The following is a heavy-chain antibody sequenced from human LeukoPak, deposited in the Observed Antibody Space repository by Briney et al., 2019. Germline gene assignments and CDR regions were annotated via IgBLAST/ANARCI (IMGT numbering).Heavy chain of an antibody. Sequence: SETLSLTCAVYGGSFSGYYWSWIRQPPGKGLEWIGEINHSGSTNYNPSLKSRVTISVDTSKNQFSLKLSSVAAADTAVYYCARERRTIFGVVNPILASPYYYYGMDVWGQGTTVTVSS. CDR2: INHSGST. CDR3: ARERRTIFGVVNPILASPYYYYGMDV. J-gene: IGHJ6*02. V-gene: IGHV4-34*01. CDR1: GGSFSGYY. D-gene: IGHD3-3*01.